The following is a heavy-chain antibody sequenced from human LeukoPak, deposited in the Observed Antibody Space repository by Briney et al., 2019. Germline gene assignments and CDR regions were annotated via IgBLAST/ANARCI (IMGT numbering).Heavy chain of an antibody. D-gene: IGHD3-10*01. Sequence: PGGSLRLSCAASGFTFSSYEMNWVRQASGKGLEWVSYISSSGSTIYYADSVKGRFTISRDNAKNSLYLQMNSLRAEDTAVYYCARGLWFGELWSEDWGQGTLVTVSS. CDR2: ISSSGSTI. CDR3: ARGLWFGELWSED. CDR1: GFTFSSYE. J-gene: IGHJ4*02. V-gene: IGHV3-48*03.